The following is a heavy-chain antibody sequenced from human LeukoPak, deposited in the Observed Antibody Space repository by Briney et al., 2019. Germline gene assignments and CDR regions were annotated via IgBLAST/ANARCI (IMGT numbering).Heavy chain of an antibody. Sequence: PGGSLRLSCAASGFTFSSYAMSWVRQAPGKGLEWVSAIRGSGGRTYYADSVKGRFTISRDNSKNTLYLQMNSLRAEDTAVYYCARDPVVPAAMMVVGAFDIWGQGTMVTVSS. D-gene: IGHD2-2*01. CDR1: GFTFSSYA. V-gene: IGHV3-23*01. CDR2: IRGSGGRT. J-gene: IGHJ3*02. CDR3: ARDPVVPAAMMVVGAFDI.